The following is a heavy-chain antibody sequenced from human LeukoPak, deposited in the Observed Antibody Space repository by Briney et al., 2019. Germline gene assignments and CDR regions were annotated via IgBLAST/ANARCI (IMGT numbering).Heavy chain of an antibody. CDR2: ISYDGSNK. Sequence: GRSLRLSCAASGFTFSSYGMHWVRQAPGKGLEWVAVISYDGSNKYYADSVKGRFTISRDNSKNTLYLQMNSLRAEDTAVYYCAKEGGSSWGNWYFDLWGRGTLVTVSS. J-gene: IGHJ2*01. CDR1: GFTFSSYG. V-gene: IGHV3-30*18. D-gene: IGHD6-13*01. CDR3: AKEGGSSWGNWYFDL.